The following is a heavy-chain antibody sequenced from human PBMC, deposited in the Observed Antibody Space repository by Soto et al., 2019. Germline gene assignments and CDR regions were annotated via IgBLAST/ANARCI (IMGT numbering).Heavy chain of an antibody. CDR2: IYYSGNT. CDR1: GGSLGSSSYY. V-gene: IGHV4-39*01. Sequence: SETLSLTCTVSGGSLGSSSYYWGWIRQSPGKGLEWIGNIYYSGNTFYNPSLKSRVTISVDTSKNQFYLHLSSVTAADTAIFYCASIAAPGTTHFDFWGQGTLVTV. CDR3: ASIAAPGTTHFDF. D-gene: IGHD6-13*01. J-gene: IGHJ4*02.